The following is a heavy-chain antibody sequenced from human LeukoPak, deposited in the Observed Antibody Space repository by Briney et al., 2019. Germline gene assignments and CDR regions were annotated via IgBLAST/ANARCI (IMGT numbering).Heavy chain of an antibody. CDR3: AAWSGYYREYYFDY. J-gene: IGHJ4*02. D-gene: IGHD3-3*01. CDR1: GGSISSGDYY. Sequence: SQTLSLTCTVSGGSISSGDYYWSWIHQPPGKGLEWIGYIHYSGSTYYNPSLKSRVTISVDTSKNQFSLRLSSVTAADTAVYYCAAWSGYYREYYFDYWGQGTLVTVSS. CDR2: IHYSGST. V-gene: IGHV4-30-4*01.